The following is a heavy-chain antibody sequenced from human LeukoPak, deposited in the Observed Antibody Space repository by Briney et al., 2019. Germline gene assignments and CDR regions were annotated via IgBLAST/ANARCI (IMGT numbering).Heavy chain of an antibody. CDR3: ATSPCITTYCSFDY. Sequence: ASVKVSCKVSGYTLTELSMHWVRQAPGKGLEWMGGFDPEDGETIYAQKFQGRVTMTEDTSTDTAYMELISLRSEDTAVYYCATSPCITTYCSFDYWGQGTLVTVSS. CDR1: GYTLTELS. CDR2: FDPEDGET. V-gene: IGHV1-24*01. J-gene: IGHJ4*02. D-gene: IGHD3-3*01.